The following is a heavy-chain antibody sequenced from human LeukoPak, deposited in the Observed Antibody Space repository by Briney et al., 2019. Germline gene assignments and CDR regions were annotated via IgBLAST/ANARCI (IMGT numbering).Heavy chain of an antibody. Sequence: GGSLRLSCAASGFTFSKYSMNWVRQAPGKGLEWVSSISSSSSNIYYADSVKGRFTISRDNSKNSLFVQMNSLRAEDTAVYFCAKSRSGSANWALQIFDNWGQGTLVTVSS. D-gene: IGHD1-1*01. J-gene: IGHJ4*02. CDR2: ISSSSSNI. V-gene: IGHV3-21*03. CDR1: GFTFSKYS. CDR3: AKSRSGSANWALQIFDN.